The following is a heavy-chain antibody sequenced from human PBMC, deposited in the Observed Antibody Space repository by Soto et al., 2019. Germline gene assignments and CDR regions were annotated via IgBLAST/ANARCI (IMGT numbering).Heavy chain of an antibody. CDR3: ARDQKSPGGSGMDV. CDR1: GGSITSGDYY. Sequence: QVQLQESGPGLVKPSQTLSLTCTVSGGSITSGDYYWSWIRQPPGKGLEWIGYIYYSGSTYYNPSLKSRVTLSVDTSKHQFSLKLSSVTATDTAVYYCARDQKSPGGSGMDVWGQGTTVTVSS. J-gene: IGHJ6*02. D-gene: IGHD3-16*01. V-gene: IGHV4-30-4*01. CDR2: IYYSGST.